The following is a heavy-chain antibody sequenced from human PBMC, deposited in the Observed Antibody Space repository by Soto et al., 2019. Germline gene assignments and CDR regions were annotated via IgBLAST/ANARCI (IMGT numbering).Heavy chain of an antibody. D-gene: IGHD6-25*01. V-gene: IGHV2-5*01. J-gene: IGHJ3*01. Sequence: QITLKASGPTVVKPTQTLTLTCTFSGFSFSTSGVGVGGIRQPPGKALEWLAVIFWNDDTRYSPSLRSRLTITNDTYKHQVVLTMTNMDPVDTATYYCAHRLGGDSVGGAFSVWDQGSVVTVSS. CDR3: AHRLGGDSVGGAFSV. CDR1: GFSFSTSGVG. CDR2: IFWNDDT.